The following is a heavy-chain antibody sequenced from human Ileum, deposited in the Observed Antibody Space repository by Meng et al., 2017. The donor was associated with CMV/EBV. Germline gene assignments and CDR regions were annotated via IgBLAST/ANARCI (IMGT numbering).Heavy chain of an antibody. J-gene: IGHJ4*02. CDR3: ARDHGNGNPSFFDD. V-gene: IGHV3-21*01. Sequence: GGSLRLSCASSAFNFHTYGMNWVRHSPGRGLEWIAPIASIGPSIYYSDSVKGRFTISRDNPRKSLYLQMNSLRVEDTAVYYCARDHGNGNPSFFDDWGQGTPVTVSS. CDR1: AFNFHTYG. D-gene: IGHD1-1*01. CDR2: IASIGPSI.